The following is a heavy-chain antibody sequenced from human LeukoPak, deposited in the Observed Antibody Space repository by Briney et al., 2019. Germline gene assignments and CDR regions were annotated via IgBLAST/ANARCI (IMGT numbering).Heavy chain of an antibody. V-gene: IGHV4-59*01. CDR1: GGSFSSYY. J-gene: IGHJ6*03. Sequence: SETLSLTCAVYGGSFSSYYWSWIRQPPGKGLEWIGYIYYSGSTNYNPSLKSRVTISVDTSMNQFSLKLSSVTAADTAVYYCAREYSSSAGRYYYYMDVWGKGTTVTVSS. CDR2: IYYSGST. CDR3: AREYSSSAGRYYYYMDV. D-gene: IGHD6-6*01.